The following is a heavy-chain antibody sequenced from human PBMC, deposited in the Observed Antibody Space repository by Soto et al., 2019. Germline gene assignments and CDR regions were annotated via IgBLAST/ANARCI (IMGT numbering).Heavy chain of an antibody. Sequence: GGSLRLSCAASGFTFSSYAMSWVCQAPGKGLEWVSAISGSGGSTYYADSVKGRFTISRDNSKNTLYLQMNSLRAEDTAVYYCARDRKASRWLPFVYWGQGTLVTVS. J-gene: IGHJ4*02. D-gene: IGHD6-13*01. CDR1: GFTFSSYA. V-gene: IGHV3-23*01. CDR2: ISGSGGST. CDR3: ARDRKASRWLPFVY.